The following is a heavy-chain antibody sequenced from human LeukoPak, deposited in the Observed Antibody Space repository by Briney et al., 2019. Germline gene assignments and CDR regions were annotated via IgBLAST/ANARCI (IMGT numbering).Heavy chain of an antibody. J-gene: IGHJ4*02. V-gene: IGHV1-3*01. CDR3: ASAPMEWLRGDELDY. D-gene: IGHD5-12*01. CDR2: INAGNGNT. CDR1: GGTFSSYA. Sequence: ASVKVSCKASGGTFSSYAISWVRQAPGQRLEWMGWINAGNGNTKYSQKFQGRVTITRDTSASTAYMELSSLRSEDTAVYYCASAPMEWLRGDELDYWGQGTLVTVSS.